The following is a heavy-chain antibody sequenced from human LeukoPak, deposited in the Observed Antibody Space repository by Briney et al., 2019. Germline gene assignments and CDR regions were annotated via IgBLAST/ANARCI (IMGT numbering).Heavy chain of an antibody. Sequence: ASVKVSCMASGYTFTSHYMHWLRPTPGQGLEWMEIINPSDGSTHYAQTFDGRVTLTRDMYMSTVYMDLSSLRSKDTHVYYLLRDNYDPRYFDWLLWLPNYDMDVWGKGTTVTVSS. CDR3: LRDNYDPRYFDWLLWLPNYDMDV. J-gene: IGHJ6*03. CDR2: INPSDGST. CDR1: GYTFTSHY. D-gene: IGHD3-9*01. V-gene: IGHV1-46*01.